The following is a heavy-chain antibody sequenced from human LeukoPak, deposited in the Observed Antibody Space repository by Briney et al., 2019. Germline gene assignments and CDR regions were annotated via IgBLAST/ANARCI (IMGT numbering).Heavy chain of an antibody. CDR3: ARVGSGYGPDSG. J-gene: IGHJ4*02. Sequence: GGSLRLSCAASGFTVSRNYMSWVRQAPGKGLEWVSVLYSDGSTYHADSVKGRFTISRDNSKNTLYLQMNSLRAEDTAVYYCARVGSGYGPDSGWGQGTLVTVSS. V-gene: IGHV3-53*01. CDR2: LYSDGST. CDR1: GFTVSRNY. D-gene: IGHD5-12*01.